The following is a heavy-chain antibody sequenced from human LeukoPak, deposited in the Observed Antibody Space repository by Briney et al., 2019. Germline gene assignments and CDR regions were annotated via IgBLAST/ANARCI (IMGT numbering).Heavy chain of an antibody. D-gene: IGHD3-9*01. CDR2: INVKSGAT. CDR1: GYTFIDYY. CDR3: ARDRGLRYYDILTGYYGNWFDP. Sequence: GASVKVSCKASGYTFIDYYFNWVRQAPGQGPEWMGRINVKSGATDYAQKFQGRVTVTRDTSISTAYMELSSLRSDDTAVYYCARDRGLRYYDILTGYYGNWFDPWGQGTLVTVSS. J-gene: IGHJ5*02. V-gene: IGHV1-2*06.